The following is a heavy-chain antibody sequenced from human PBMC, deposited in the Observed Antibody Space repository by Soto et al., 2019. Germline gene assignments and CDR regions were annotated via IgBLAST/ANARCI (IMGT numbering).Heavy chain of an antibody. J-gene: IGHJ4*02. CDR1: GFTFSTYA. CDR3: TKNYYFDS. CDR2: INIVGGAT. Sequence: EVQLLESGGGLVQPGGSLRLSCAASGFTFSTYAMSWVRQAPGKALEWVSSINIVGGATNYAASVRCRFTMSRDDSRNTMFLQMNSLRAEDTAVDYCTKNYYFDSWGQGTLVTVSS. V-gene: IGHV3-23*01.